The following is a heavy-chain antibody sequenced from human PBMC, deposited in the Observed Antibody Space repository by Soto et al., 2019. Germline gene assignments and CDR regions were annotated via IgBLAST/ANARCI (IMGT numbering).Heavy chain of an antibody. CDR1: EFSFSDPT. Sequence: GGSLRLSCAASEFSFSDPTMHWVRQASEKGLEWIGRIRTKTKNYATAYAASVKGRFTISRDDSKNTAYLQMNSLTTEDTAVYYCAKGAPYCTNGVCYRGYYFYYWGQGTLVTVSS. D-gene: IGHD2-8*01. J-gene: IGHJ4*02. CDR2: IRTKTKNYAT. CDR3: AKGAPYCTNGVCYRGYYFYY. V-gene: IGHV3-73*01.